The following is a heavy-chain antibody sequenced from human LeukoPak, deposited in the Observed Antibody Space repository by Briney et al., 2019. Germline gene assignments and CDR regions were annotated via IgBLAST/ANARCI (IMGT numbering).Heavy chain of an antibody. V-gene: IGHV3-21*01. CDR1: GFTFCSYS. Sequence: GSLRLSCAASGFTFCSYSMNWVLQAPGKGLEWVSSISSSSSYIYYADSVKGRFTISRDNAKNSLYLQMNSLRAEDTAVYYCARDLRALRLSIAVPDYWGQGTLVTVSS. D-gene: IGHD6-19*01. J-gene: IGHJ4*02. CDR2: ISSSSSYI. CDR3: ARDLRALRLSIAVPDY.